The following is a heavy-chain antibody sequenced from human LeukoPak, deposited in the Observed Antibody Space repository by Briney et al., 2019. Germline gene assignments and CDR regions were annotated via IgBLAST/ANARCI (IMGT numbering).Heavy chain of an antibody. V-gene: IGHV3-7*03. CDR3: VKNDGWFHLAQ. Sequence: GGSLRLSCAASGFYFRDHWMDWVRQAPGKGLEWVGHIKTDGSETYYLDSLKGRISISRDNTNNALYLQMNSLRVEDTAIYYCVKNDGWFHLAQWGQGTLVTVST. J-gene: IGHJ4*02. CDR2: IKTDGSET. CDR1: GFYFRDHW. D-gene: IGHD6-19*01.